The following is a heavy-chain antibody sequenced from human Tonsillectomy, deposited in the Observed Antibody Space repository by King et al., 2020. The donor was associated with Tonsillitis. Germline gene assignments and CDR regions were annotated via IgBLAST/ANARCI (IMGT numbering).Heavy chain of an antibody. Sequence: VQLVESGEGLVQPGGSLRLSCAASGFTFNTYAMHWVRQAPGKGQEYVSAIGSNGGSTYYADSVKGRFNISRDNSKNTLFLQMGSLRAEDMAIYYCARGGDGYDWGYFEYWGQGTPVTVSS. CDR3: ARGGDGYDWGYFEY. CDR2: IGSNGGST. CDR1: GFTFNTYA. J-gene: IGHJ4*02. D-gene: IGHD5-12*01. V-gene: IGHV3-64*02.